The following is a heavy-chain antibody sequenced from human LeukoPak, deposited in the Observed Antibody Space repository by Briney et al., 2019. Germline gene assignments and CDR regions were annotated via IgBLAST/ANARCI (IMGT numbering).Heavy chain of an antibody. CDR1: GGSISSSSYY. D-gene: IGHD3-10*01. J-gene: IGHJ4*02. CDR2: IHHSGSA. Sequence: SETLFLICTVSGGSISSSSYYWGWIRQPPEKGLEWIGSIHHSGSAYYNPSLKSRVTISVDTSKNQFSLKLNSVTAADTAVYYCARQYYGSEDNWGQGTLVTVSS. V-gene: IGHV4-39*07. CDR3: ARQYYGSEDN.